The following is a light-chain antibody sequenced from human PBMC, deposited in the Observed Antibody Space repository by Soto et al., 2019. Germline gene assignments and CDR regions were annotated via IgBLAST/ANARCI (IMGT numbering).Light chain of an antibody. Sequence: IQMTQSPSSLSGSVGDRVTITCRASQTISSWLAWYQQKPGKAPKLLIYKASTLTSGVPSRFSGSGSGTEFSRTISSLQPDDFATYYCQHYNSYSEAFGEGTK. CDR2: KAS. CDR3: QHYNSYSEA. V-gene: IGKV1-5*03. J-gene: IGKJ1*01. CDR1: QTISSW.